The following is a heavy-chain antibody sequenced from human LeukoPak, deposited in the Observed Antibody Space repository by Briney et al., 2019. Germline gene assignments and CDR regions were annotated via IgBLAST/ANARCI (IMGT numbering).Heavy chain of an antibody. Sequence: SETLSLTCTVSGGSISSYYWSWIRQPAGKGLEWIGRIYTSGSTNYNPSLKSRVTMSVDTSKNQFSLKLSSVTAADTAVYYCARESDILTGYYSWFDPWGQGTLVTVSS. CDR3: ARESDILTGYYSWFDP. J-gene: IGHJ5*02. CDR1: GGSISSYY. V-gene: IGHV4-4*07. D-gene: IGHD3-9*01. CDR2: IYTSGST.